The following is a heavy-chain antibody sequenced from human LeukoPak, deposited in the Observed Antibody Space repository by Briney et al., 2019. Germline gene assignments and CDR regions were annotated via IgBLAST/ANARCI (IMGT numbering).Heavy chain of an antibody. J-gene: IGHJ3*02. V-gene: IGHV1-8*03. CDR1: GYTFTSYD. CDR3: ATDGRWADGITIFGVPSDAFDI. CDR2: MNPNSGNT. D-gene: IGHD3-3*01. Sequence: ASVKVSCRASGYTFTSYDINWVRQATGQGLEWVGWMNPNSGNTGYAQKFQGRVTITRNTSISTAYMELSSLRSEDTAVYYCATDGRWADGITIFGVPSDAFDIWGQGTMVTVSS.